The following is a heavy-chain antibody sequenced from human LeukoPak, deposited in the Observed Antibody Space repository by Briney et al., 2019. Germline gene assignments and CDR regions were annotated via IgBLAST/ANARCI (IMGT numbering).Heavy chain of an antibody. CDR1: GGSFSGYY. D-gene: IGHD2-2*01. Sequence: SETLSLTCAVYGGSFSGYYWSWIRQPPGKGLEWIGEINHSGSTNYNPSLKSRVTISVDTSKNQFSLKLSSVTAADTAVYYCARGLVPAAEVWSQGTLVTVSS. CDR2: INHSGST. V-gene: IGHV4-34*01. CDR3: ARGLVPAAEV. J-gene: IGHJ4*02.